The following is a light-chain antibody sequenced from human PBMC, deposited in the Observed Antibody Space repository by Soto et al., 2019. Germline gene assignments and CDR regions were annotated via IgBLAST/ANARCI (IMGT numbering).Light chain of an antibody. V-gene: IGKV3-20*01. CDR2: DAS. J-gene: IGKJ1*01. CDR3: QQYDSSPWT. Sequence: EIVLTQSPGTLSLSPGERATLSCRASQSINSNFLAWYQQKPGQAPRLLIYDASSRATGIPDRVSGSGSGTDFTLTINRLESEDFAVYYCQQYDSSPWTVGQGTKVDIK. CDR1: QSINSNF.